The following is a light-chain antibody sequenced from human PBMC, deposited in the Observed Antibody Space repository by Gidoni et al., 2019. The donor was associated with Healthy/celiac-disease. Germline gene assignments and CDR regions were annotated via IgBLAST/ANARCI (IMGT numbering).Light chain of an antibody. CDR3: QQSYSTPMCS. CDR1: QSISSN. CDR2: AAS. J-gene: IGKJ2*04. V-gene: IGKV1-39*01. Sequence: DIQMTQSPSSLSASVGDRVTITCRASQSISSNLNWYQQKPGKAPKLLIDAASSLQSGVPSRFSGSGSGTDFTLTISSLQPEDFATYYCQQSYSTPMCSFGQGTKLEIK.